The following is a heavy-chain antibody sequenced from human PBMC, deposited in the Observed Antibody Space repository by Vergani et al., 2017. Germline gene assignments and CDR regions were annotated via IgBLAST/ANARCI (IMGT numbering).Heavy chain of an antibody. D-gene: IGHD1-1*01. CDR3: AKVRYNLNDAGWFDP. V-gene: IGHV3-23*01. Sequence: EVQLLESGGGLVQPGGSLRLSCAASGFTFSSYAMSWVRQAPGKGLEWVSAISGSGGSTYYADSVKGRFTISRDNSKNTLYLQMNSLRAEETAVYYCAKVRYNLNDAGWFDPWGQGTLVTVSS. CDR2: ISGSGGST. CDR1: GFTFSSYA. J-gene: IGHJ5*02.